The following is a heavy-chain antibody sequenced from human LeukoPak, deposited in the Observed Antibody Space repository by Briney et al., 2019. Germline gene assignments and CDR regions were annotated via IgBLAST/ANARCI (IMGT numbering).Heavy chain of an antibody. D-gene: IGHD1-1*01. CDR2: ISSSSSDI. J-gene: IGHJ6*02. CDR1: GFTFTSYT. CDR3: AREMNDRELDFFYGMDV. V-gene: IGHV3-21*01. Sequence: GSLRLSCATSGFTFTSYTMNWVRQAPGKGLEWVSSISSSSSDISYADSVKGRFAISRDNAKNFVYVQMISLRAEDTAVYFCAREMNDRELDFFYGMDVWGQGTTVTVSS.